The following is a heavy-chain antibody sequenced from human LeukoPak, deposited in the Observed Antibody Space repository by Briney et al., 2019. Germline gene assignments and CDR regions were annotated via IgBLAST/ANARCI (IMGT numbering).Heavy chain of an antibody. J-gene: IGHJ4*02. D-gene: IGHD5-24*01. CDR3: ARVGRYGYNLEYFDY. CDR1: GGSISSYY. V-gene: IGHV4-59*01. Sequence: KASETLFLTCTVSGGSISSYYWSWIRQPPGKGLEWIGYIYYSGSTNYSPSLKSRVTISVDTSKNQFSLKLSSVTAADTAVYYCARVGRYGYNLEYFDYWGQGTLVTVSS. CDR2: IYYSGST.